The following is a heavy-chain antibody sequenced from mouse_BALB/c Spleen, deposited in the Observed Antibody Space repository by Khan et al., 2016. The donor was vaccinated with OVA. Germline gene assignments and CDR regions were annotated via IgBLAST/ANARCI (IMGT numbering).Heavy chain of an antibody. J-gene: IGHJ3*01. D-gene: IGHD2-4*01. V-gene: IGHV3-8*02. CDR2: ISYSGST. Sequence: EVELVESGPSLVKPSQTLSLTCSVTGDSITSGYWNWIRKFPGNKLEYMGYISYSGSTYYNPSLKSRISITRDTSKNQYYLQLNSVTTEDTATYYCARYDYDYDGASAYWGQGTLVTVSA. CDR1: GDSITSGY. CDR3: ARYDYDYDGASAY.